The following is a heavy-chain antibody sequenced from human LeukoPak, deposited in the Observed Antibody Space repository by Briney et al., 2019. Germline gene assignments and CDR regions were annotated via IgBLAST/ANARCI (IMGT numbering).Heavy chain of an antibody. D-gene: IGHD2-2*01. V-gene: IGHV1-69*04. CDR1: VGTFSSYV. J-gene: IGHJ5*02. CDR3: ARGSIVVLPAARETRWFDP. Sequence: SVKVSCKASVGTFSSYVISWVRQAPGQGLEWMGRISPILGIAKYVQKFQDRVTITADKSTSTAYMELSSLRSEDTDVYYWARGSIVVLPAARETRWFDPTGEGALVT. CDR2: ISPILGIA.